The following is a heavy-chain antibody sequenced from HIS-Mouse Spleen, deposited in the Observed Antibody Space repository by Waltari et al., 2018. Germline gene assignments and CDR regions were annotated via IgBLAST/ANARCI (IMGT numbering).Heavy chain of an antibody. Sequence: QLQLPESGPGLAKPSETLSPTCTVPGGSISSSSYSWRWIRQPPGKGLEWIGSIYYSGSTYYNPSLKSRVTISVDTSKNQFSLKLSSVTAADTAVYYCAREIPYSSSWYDWYFDLWGRGTLVTVSS. CDR1: GGSISSSSYS. D-gene: IGHD6-13*01. CDR2: IYYSGST. CDR3: AREIPYSSSWYDWYFDL. J-gene: IGHJ2*01. V-gene: IGHV4-39*07.